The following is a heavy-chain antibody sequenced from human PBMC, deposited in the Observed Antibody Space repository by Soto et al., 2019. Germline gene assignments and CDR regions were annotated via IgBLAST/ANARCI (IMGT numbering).Heavy chain of an antibody. CDR1: GGSISSGGYY. J-gene: IGHJ6*02. D-gene: IGHD3-10*01. CDR3: ARDLRFGEYYGMDV. V-gene: IGHV4-31*03. Sequence: QVQLQESGPGLVKPSQTLSLTCTVSGGSISSGGYYWSWIRQHPGKGLEWIGYIYYIGNTYYNPSLKSRVTISVDTSKNQFSLKLSSVTAADTAVYYCARDLRFGEYYGMDVWGQGTTVTVSS. CDR2: IYYIGNT.